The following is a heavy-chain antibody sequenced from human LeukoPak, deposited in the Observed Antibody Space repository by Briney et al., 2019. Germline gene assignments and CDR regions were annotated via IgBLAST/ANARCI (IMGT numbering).Heavy chain of an antibody. CDR2: IRASGSLR. J-gene: IGHJ3*02. Sequence: GGSLRLSCAASGFTFNDYAMMWVRQAPGRGLEWVSAIRASGSLRFYADSVKGRFTISRDNSKNTLYLQMNSLRAADTAVYYCARDPNGDYIGAFDMCSQGTKVTVSS. V-gene: IGHV3-23*01. CDR1: GFTFNDYA. D-gene: IGHD4-17*01. CDR3: ARDPNGDYIGAFDM.